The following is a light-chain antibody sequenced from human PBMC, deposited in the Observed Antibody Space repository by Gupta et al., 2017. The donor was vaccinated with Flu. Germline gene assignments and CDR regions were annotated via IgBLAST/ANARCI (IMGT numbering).Light chain of an antibody. CDR2: GAS. CDR3: HQYNKWPYS. CDR1: QNVGSN. V-gene: IGKV3-15*01. Sequence: DIVMTQSPAILPVSPGEGATLSCRASQNVGSNLAWYQQRPGQAPRLLMHGASTRATDIPARFSGSGSGTEFTLTISSLQSEDFAVYFCHQYNKWPYSFGQGTNLEIK. J-gene: IGKJ2*03.